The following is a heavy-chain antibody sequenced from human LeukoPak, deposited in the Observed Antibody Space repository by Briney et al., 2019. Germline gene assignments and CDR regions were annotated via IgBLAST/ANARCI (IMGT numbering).Heavy chain of an antibody. CDR1: GYTFTSYG. D-gene: IGHD2-2*01. CDR2: ISAYNGNT. J-gene: IGHJ5*02. CDR3: ARDPDRLPAATTGWFDP. Sequence: ASVKASCKASGYTFTSYGISWVRQAPGQGLEWMGWISAYNGNTNYAQKLQGRVTMTTDTSTSTAYMELRSLRSDDTAVYYCARDPDRLPAATTGWFDPWGQGTLVTVSS. V-gene: IGHV1-18*01.